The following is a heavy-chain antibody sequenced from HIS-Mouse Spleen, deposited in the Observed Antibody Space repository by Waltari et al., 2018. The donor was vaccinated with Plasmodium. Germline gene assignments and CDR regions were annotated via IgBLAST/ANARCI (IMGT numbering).Heavy chain of an antibody. V-gene: IGHV4-34*01. CDR2: INHSGST. J-gene: IGHJ2*01. CDR1: GGSFSGYY. D-gene: IGHD3-10*01. CDR3: ARGRVLGTSSGYFDL. Sequence: QVQLQQWGAGLLKPSETLSLTCAVYGGSFSGYYWSWIRQPPGKGLGWIGEINHSGSTNYNPSLKSRVTISVDTSKNQFSLKRSSVTAADTAVYYCARGRVLGTSSGYFDLWGRGTLVTVSS.